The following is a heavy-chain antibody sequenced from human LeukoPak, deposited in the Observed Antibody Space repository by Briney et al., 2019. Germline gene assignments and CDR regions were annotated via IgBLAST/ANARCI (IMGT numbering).Heavy chain of an antibody. D-gene: IGHD1-26*01. CDR2: IYSGGST. CDR1: GFTVSSNY. CDR3: ARGQVYSGSYSLAFDI. Sequence: GGSLRLSCAASGFTVSSNYMSWVRQAPGKGLEWVSVIYSGGSTYYADSVKGRFTISRDNSKNTLYLQMNSLRAEDTAVYYCARGQVYSGSYSLAFDIWGQGTMVTVSS. V-gene: IGHV3-53*01. J-gene: IGHJ3*02.